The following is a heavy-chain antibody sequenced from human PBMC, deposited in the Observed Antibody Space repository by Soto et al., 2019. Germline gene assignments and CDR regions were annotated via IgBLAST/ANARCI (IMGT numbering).Heavy chain of an antibody. CDR1: GFTFSSYA. CDR2: ISGSGGST. CDR3: AVMLQGFLGILDY. D-gene: IGHD3-3*01. V-gene: IGHV3-23*01. J-gene: IGHJ4*02. Sequence: PVGSLRLSCAASGFTFSSYAMSWVRQAPGKGLEWVSAISGSGGSTYYADSVKGRFTISRDNSKNTLYLQMNSLRAEDTAVYYCAVMLQGFLGILDYWGQGTLVTVSS.